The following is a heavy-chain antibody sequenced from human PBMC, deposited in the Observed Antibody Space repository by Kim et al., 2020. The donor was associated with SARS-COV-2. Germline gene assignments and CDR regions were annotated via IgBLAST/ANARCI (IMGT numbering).Heavy chain of an antibody. CDR1: GFTFDDYA. CDR2: ISWNSGSI. Sequence: GGSLRLSCAASGFTFDDYAMHWVRQAPGKGLEWVSGISWNSGSIGYADSVKGRFTISRDNAKNSLYLQMNSLRAEDTALYYCAKVGDGYNSEYFQHWGQGTLVTVSS. J-gene: IGHJ1*01. CDR3: AKVGDGYNSEYFQH. V-gene: IGHV3-9*01. D-gene: IGHD5-12*01.